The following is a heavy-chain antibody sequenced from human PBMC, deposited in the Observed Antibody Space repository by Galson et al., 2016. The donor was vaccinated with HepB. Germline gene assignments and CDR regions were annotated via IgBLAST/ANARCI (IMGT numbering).Heavy chain of an antibody. J-gene: IGHJ4*02. Sequence: SLRLSCAASGFTFSNAWMSWVRQAPGKGLEWVSSINGFSTYTKYADSVKGRFTISRDNAQNSLYLEMNSLRPEDTAVYFCARDSYTSGWYLAGYFDSWGQGTLVTVSS. D-gene: IGHD6-19*01. CDR3: ARDSYTSGWYLAGYFDS. CDR2: INGFSTYT. V-gene: IGHV3-11*06. CDR1: GFTFSNAW.